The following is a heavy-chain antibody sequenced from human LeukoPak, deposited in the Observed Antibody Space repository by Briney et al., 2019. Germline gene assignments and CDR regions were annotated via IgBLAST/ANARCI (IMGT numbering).Heavy chain of an antibody. V-gene: IGHV1-46*01. Sequence: ASVKVSCKASGYTFTSYYMHWVRQAPGQGLEWMGIIDPSGGSTSYAQKFQGRVTMTRDTSTSTVYMELSSLRSGDTAVYYCARDLRYCSGGSCSYYFDYWGQGTLVTVSS. CDR1: GYTFTSYY. CDR3: ARDLRYCSGGSCSYYFDY. D-gene: IGHD2-15*01. CDR2: IDPSGGST. J-gene: IGHJ4*02.